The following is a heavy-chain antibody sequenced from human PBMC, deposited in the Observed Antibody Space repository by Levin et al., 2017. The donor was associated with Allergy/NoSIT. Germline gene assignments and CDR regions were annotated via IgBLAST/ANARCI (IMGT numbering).Heavy chain of an antibody. CDR3: AKVLSDYFEWALDY. D-gene: IGHD2/OR15-2a*01. Sequence: SQTLSLTCTVSGGSISNHYWSWIRQPPGKGLDYIGDFYYTGSTNYNPSHKSRATISVDTSKNQFSLKLTSVTAADTAVYYCAKVLSDYFEWALDYWGQGILVTVSS. CDR2: FYYTGST. V-gene: IGHV4-59*11. CDR1: GGSISNHY. J-gene: IGHJ4*02.